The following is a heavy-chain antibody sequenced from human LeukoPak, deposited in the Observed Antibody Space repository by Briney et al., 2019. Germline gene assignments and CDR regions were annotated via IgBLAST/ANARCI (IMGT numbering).Heavy chain of an antibody. CDR3: AREGTYYYDSSGYLGWFDP. Sequence: PGGSLRLSCAASGFTFSDYYMSWIRQAPGKGLEWVSYISSSGSTIYYADSVKGRFAISRDNAKNSLYLQMNSLRAEDTAVYYRAREGTYYYDSSGYLGWFDPWGQGTLATVSS. CDR1: GFTFSDYY. J-gene: IGHJ5*02. D-gene: IGHD3-22*01. CDR2: ISSSGSTI. V-gene: IGHV3-11*01.